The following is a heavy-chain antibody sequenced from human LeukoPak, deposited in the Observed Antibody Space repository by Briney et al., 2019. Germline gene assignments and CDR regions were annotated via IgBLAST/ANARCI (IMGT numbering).Heavy chain of an antibody. Sequence: GASVKVSCKASGYTFTSYYMHWVRQAPGQGLEWMGIINPSGGSTSYAQKFQGRVTMTRDTSTSTVYMELSSLRSEDTAVYYCASTNCGSASCYGANWFDPWGQGTLVTVSS. CDR1: GYTFTSYY. CDR2: INPSGGST. CDR3: ASTNCGSASCYGANWFDP. D-gene: IGHD2-2*01. J-gene: IGHJ5*02. V-gene: IGHV1-46*01.